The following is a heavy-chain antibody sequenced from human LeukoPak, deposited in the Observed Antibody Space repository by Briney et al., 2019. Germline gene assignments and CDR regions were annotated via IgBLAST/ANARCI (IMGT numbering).Heavy chain of an antibody. Sequence: PSETLSLTCAVYGGSFSGHYWSWIRQPPGKGLEWIGEMNHSGSTNYNPSLKSRVTVSVDTSKNQFSLKLSSVTAADTAVYYCARGEDAVATIFYYYYYGMDVWGKGTTFTVSS. J-gene: IGHJ6*04. D-gene: IGHD5-12*01. CDR2: MNHSGST. V-gene: IGHV4-34*01. CDR3: ARGEDAVATIFYYYYYGMDV. CDR1: GGSFSGHY.